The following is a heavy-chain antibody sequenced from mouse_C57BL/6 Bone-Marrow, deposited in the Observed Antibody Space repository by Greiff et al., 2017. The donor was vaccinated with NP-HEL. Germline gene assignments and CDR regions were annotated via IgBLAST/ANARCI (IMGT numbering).Heavy chain of an antibody. J-gene: IGHJ2*01. CDR1: GYTFTSYW. CDR3: AIIGVTTGDY. V-gene: IGHV1-74*01. D-gene: IGHD2-13*01. CDR2: IHPSDGDT. Sequence: QVHVKQPGAELVKPGASVKVSCKASGYTFTSYWMHWVKQRPGQGLEWIGRIHPSDGDTNYNQKFKGKATLTVDKSSSTAYLQLSSLTSEDSAVYYCAIIGVTTGDYWGQGTTLTVSS.